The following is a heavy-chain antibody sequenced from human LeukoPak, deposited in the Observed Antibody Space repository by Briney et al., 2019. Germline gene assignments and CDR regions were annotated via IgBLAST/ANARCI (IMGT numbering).Heavy chain of an antibody. V-gene: IGHV4-30-4*08. J-gene: IGHJ4*02. CDR1: GGSISDGDYY. CDR3: ARVYSSGWKKRYFDY. D-gene: IGHD6-19*01. Sequence: SQTLSLTCTVSGGSISDGDYYWNWIRQPPGKGLEWIGYVYYSGTTYYNPSLESRLTMSLSTPKNQFSLKLSSVTAADTAVYYCARVYSSGWKKRYFDYWGQGTLVTVSS. CDR2: VYYSGTT.